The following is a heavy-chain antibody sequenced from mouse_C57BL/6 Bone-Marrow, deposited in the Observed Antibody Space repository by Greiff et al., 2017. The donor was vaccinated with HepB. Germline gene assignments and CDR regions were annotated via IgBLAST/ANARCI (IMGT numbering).Heavy chain of an antibody. CDR1: GYTFTDYN. D-gene: IGHD2-2*01. V-gene: IGHV1-22*01. CDR3: AGLGDWFAY. CDR2: INPNNGGT. Sequence: DVKLQESGPELVKPGASVKMSCKASGYTFTDYNMHWVKQSHGKSLEWIGYINPNNGGTSYNQKFKGKATLTVNKSSSTAYMELRSLTSEDSAVYYCAGLGDWFAYWGQGTLVTVSA. J-gene: IGHJ3*01.